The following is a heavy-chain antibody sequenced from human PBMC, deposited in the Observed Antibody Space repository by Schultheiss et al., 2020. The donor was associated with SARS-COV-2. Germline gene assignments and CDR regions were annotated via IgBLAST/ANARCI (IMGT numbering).Heavy chain of an antibody. CDR1: GGSISSYY. CDR2: IYYSGST. D-gene: IGHD4-17*01. CDR3: ARSCGDSGGDY. Sequence: SETLSLTCTVSGGSISSYYWSWIRQPPGKGLEWIGYIYYSGSTNYNPSLKSRVTISVDTSKNQFSLKLSSVTAADTAVYYCARSCGDSGGDYWGQGTLVTVSS. V-gene: IGHV4-59*12. J-gene: IGHJ4*02.